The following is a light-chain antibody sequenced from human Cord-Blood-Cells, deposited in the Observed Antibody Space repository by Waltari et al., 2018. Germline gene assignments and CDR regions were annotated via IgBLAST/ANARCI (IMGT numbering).Light chain of an antibody. CDR1: QSLVHSDGNTY. V-gene: IGKV2-30*02. CDR2: KVS. J-gene: IGKJ2*01. CDR3: MQGTHWPPT. Sequence: DVVMTRSPLSLPVTLGQPASISCRSSQSLVHSDGNTYLNWFQQRPGQSPRRLIYKVSNRDSGVPDRFSGSGSGTDFTLKISRVEAEDVGVYYCMQGTHWPPTFGQGTKLEIK.